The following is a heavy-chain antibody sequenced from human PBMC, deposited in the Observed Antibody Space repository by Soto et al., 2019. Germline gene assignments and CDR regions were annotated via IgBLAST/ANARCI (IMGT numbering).Heavy chain of an antibody. Sequence: EVQLLASGGGLVQPGGSLRLSCAATGFKFYSYAFTLVRQAPGKGLEWVSGLDGSAVGTYYVESVTGRFAVSGVNAGNTLYPQMHCRRVEDTGVYYCTKVGARIHAKKGHRGQGTQVSVPS. V-gene: IGHV3-23*01. CDR1: GFKFYSYA. J-gene: IGHJ4*02. CDR3: TKVGARIHAKKGH. CDR2: LDGSAVGT. D-gene: IGHD5-18*01.